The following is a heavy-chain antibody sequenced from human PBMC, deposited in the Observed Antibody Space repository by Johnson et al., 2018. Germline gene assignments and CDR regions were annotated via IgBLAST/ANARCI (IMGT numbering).Heavy chain of an antibody. CDR3: AKDGVGDTAMGLYYYYYYMDV. V-gene: IGHV3-30*18. Sequence: QVQLQESGGGLVQPGGSLRLSCAASGFTFSAYGMHWVRQAPGKGLQWVAVISYDGSNKYYAGSVKGRFTISRDNSKNTLYLQMNSLRAEDTAVYYCAKDGVGDTAMGLYYYYYYMDVWGKGTTVTVSS. D-gene: IGHD5-18*01. CDR1: GFTFSAYG. J-gene: IGHJ6*03. CDR2: ISYDGSNK.